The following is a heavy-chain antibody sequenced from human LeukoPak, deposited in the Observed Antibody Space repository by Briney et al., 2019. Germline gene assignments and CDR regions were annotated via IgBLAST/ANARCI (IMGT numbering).Heavy chain of an antibody. CDR3: ARLERWGGPQVFDY. Sequence: PSETLSLTCAVYGGSSSGYYWSWIRQPPGKGLEWIGEINHSGSTNYNPSLKSRVTISVDTSKNQFSLKLSSVTAADMAVYYCARLERWGGPQVFDYWGQGTLVTVSS. CDR2: INHSGST. CDR1: GGSSSGYY. V-gene: IGHV4-34*01. D-gene: IGHD4-23*01. J-gene: IGHJ4*02.